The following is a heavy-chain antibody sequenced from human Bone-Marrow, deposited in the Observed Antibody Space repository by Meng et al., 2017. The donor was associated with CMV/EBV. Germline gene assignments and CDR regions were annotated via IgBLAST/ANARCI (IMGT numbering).Heavy chain of an antibody. J-gene: IGHJ6*02. CDR1: GGSFSGNY. V-gene: IGHV4-34*01. CDR2: INPGGST. Sequence: SETLSLTCAVDGGSFSGNYWTWIRQPPGKGLEWIGEINPGGSTNYNPSLKSRVTISVDTSKNQFSLKLSSVTAADTAVYYCARVRIAAALARGYGMDVWGQGTTVTVSS. D-gene: IGHD6-6*01. CDR3: ARVRIAAALARGYGMDV.